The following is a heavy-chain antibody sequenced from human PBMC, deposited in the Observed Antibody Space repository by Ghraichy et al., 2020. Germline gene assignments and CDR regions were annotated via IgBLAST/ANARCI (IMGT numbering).Heavy chain of an antibody. J-gene: IGHJ6*02. CDR3: AREPYYAMGGAYYYYYYGMDV. CDR2: ISSSSSYI. D-gene: IGHD2/OR15-2a*01. V-gene: IGHV3-21*01. Sequence: GGSLRLSCAASGFTFSSYSMNWVRQAPGKGLEWVSSISSSSSYIYYADSVKGRFTISRDNAKNSLYLQMNSLRAEDTAVYYCAREPYYAMGGAYYYYYYGMDVWGQGTTVTVSS. CDR1: GFTFSSYS.